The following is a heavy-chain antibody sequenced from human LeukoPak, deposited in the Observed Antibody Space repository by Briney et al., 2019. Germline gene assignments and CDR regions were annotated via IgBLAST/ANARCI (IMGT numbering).Heavy chain of an antibody. CDR1: GGTFSSYA. CDR3: ARSLDIVVVVAATRTVLDYYGMDV. Sequence: ASVKVSCKSSGGTFSSYAIIWVRQAPGQGLEWMGRLIPILGIANYAQKFQGRVTITADKSTSTAYMELSSLRSEDTAVYYCARSLDIVVVVAATRTVLDYYGMDVWGQGTTVTVSS. D-gene: IGHD2-15*01. V-gene: IGHV1-69*04. J-gene: IGHJ6*02. CDR2: LIPILGIA.